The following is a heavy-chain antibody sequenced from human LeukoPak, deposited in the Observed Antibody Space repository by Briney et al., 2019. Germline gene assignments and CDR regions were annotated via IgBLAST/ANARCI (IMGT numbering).Heavy chain of an antibody. CDR2: IIPILGIA. J-gene: IGHJ4*02. V-gene: IGHV1-69*04. Sequence: ASVKVSCKASGGTFSSYAISWVRQAPGQGLEWMGRIIPILGIANYAQKFQGRVTITADKSTSTAYMELSSLRSEDTAVYYCAREEGNCSGGSCLGPFDYWGQGTLVTVSS. CDR1: GGTFSSYA. CDR3: AREEGNCSGGSCLGPFDY. D-gene: IGHD2-15*01.